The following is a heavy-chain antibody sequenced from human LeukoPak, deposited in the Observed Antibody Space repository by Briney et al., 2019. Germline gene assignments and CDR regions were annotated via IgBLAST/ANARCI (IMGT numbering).Heavy chain of an antibody. CDR3: ARGGYYDSSGYNDY. J-gene: IGHJ4*02. CDR2: ISYDGSNK. CDR1: GFAFSSHA. D-gene: IGHD3-22*01. V-gene: IGHV3-30-3*01. Sequence: PGGSLRLSCAASGFAFSSHAMTWVRQAPGKGLEWVAVISYDGSNKYYADSVKGRFTISRDNSKNTLYLQMNSLRAEDTAVYYCARGGYYDSSGYNDYWGQGTLVTVSS.